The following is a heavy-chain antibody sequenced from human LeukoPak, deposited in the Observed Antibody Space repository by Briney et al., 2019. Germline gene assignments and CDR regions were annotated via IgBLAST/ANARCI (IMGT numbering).Heavy chain of an antibody. Sequence: GGSLRLSCAASGITFTNAWLTWVRQAPGKGLEWVGRVKTKGDGGAADYAAPVKGRFTISRDDSTKTVYLQMNSLKTEDTAVYYCTTDRMIYATNWAVSWFDPWGQGTLVTVSS. V-gene: IGHV3-15*01. D-gene: IGHD2-8*01. J-gene: IGHJ5*02. CDR1: GITFTNAW. CDR3: TTDRMIYATNWAVSWFDP. CDR2: VKTKGDGGAA.